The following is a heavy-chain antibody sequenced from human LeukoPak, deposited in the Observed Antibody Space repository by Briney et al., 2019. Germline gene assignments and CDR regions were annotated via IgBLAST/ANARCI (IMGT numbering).Heavy chain of an antibody. V-gene: IGHV1-2*02. J-gene: IGHJ2*01. Sequence: ASVKVSCKASGGTFSSYAISWVRQAPGQGLEWMGWINPNSGGTNYAQKFQGRVTMTRDTSISTAYMELSRLRSDDTAVYYCARDLGYCSSTSCFYYWYFDLWGRGTLVTVSS. CDR2: INPNSGGT. CDR3: ARDLGYCSSTSCFYYWYFDL. CDR1: GGTFSSYA. D-gene: IGHD2-2*01.